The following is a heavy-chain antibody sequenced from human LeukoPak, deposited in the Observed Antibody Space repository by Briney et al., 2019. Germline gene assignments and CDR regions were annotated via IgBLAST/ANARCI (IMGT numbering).Heavy chain of an antibody. V-gene: IGHV3-30-3*01. CDR2: ISYDGSNK. CDR1: GFTFSSYA. Sequence: GRSLRLSCAASGFTFSSYAMHWVRQAAGKGLEWVAVISYDGSNKYYADSVKGRFTIPRDNSKNTLYLQMNSLRAEDTAVYYCARDSITGTPYYYYYYYMDVWGKGTTVTVSS. J-gene: IGHJ6*03. CDR3: ARDSITGTPYYYYYYYMDV. D-gene: IGHD1-20*01.